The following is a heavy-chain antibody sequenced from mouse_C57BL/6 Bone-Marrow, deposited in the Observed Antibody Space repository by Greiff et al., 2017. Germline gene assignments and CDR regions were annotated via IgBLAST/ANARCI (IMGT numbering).Heavy chain of an antibody. CDR1: GFNIKDDY. J-gene: IGHJ3*01. CDR2: IDPENGDT. V-gene: IGHV14-4*01. Sequence: VQLQQSGAELVRPGASVKLSCTASGFNIKDDYMHWVKQRPEQGLEWIGWIDPENGDTEYASQFQGKATITADTSSNTAYLQLSSLTSEDTAVYYCTREYYGTRFAYWGQGTLVTVSA. D-gene: IGHD1-1*01. CDR3: TREYYGTRFAY.